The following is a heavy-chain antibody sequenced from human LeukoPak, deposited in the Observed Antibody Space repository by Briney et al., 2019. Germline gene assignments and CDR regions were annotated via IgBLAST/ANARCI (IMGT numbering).Heavy chain of an antibody. CDR2: INPNSGGT. CDR3: ARDESPYCSSTSCYGGAHGDY. J-gene: IGHJ4*02. Sequence: GESLKVSCKASGYTFTGYYMHWVRQAPGQGLEWMGWINPNSGGTNYAQKFQGRVTMTRDTSISTAYMELSRLRSDDTAVYYCARDESPYCSSTSCYGGAHGDYWGQGTLVTVSS. D-gene: IGHD2-2*01. V-gene: IGHV1-2*02. CDR1: GYTFTGYY.